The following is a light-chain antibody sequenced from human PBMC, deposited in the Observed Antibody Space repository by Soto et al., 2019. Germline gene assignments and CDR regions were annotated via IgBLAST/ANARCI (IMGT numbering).Light chain of an antibody. CDR3: SSYTSSNTLV. CDR1: SSDIGGYNY. CDR2: EVS. V-gene: IGLV2-14*01. J-gene: IGLJ7*01. Sequence: QSVLTQPASVSGSPGQSITISCTGTSSDIGGYNYVSWYQQHPGKAPKLMIYEVSNRPSGVSNRFSGSKSGNTASLTISGLQPEDEADYYCSSYTSSNTLVFGGGTQLTVL.